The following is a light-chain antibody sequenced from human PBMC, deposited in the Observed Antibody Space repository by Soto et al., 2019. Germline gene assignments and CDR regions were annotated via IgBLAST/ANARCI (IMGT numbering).Light chain of an antibody. Sequence: EVVMTQSPATLSVSPGERATLSCRASESVSRNLAWYQQKPGQAPRLLIYDASTRATGIQARFSGSGSGTDFTLTISSLEPEDFAVYYCQQRSNWPRTFGQGTKVDIK. J-gene: IGKJ1*01. V-gene: IGKV3-11*01. CDR3: QQRSNWPRT. CDR1: ESVSRN. CDR2: DAS.